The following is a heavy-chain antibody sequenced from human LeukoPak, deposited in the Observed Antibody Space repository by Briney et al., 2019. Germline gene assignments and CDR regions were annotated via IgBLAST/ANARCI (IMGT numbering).Heavy chain of an antibody. Sequence: PGGSLRLSCAASGFTFTNYAMTWVRQAPGKGLEWVSGISGRGGSAYYADSVNGRFTISRDNSKNTMYLQMSSLRAEDTDIYYCAKEYCSGDNCHSYGMDVWGQGTTVTVSS. CDR2: ISGRGGSA. CDR1: GFTFTNYA. J-gene: IGHJ6*02. V-gene: IGHV3-23*01. D-gene: IGHD2-15*01. CDR3: AKEYCSGDNCHSYGMDV.